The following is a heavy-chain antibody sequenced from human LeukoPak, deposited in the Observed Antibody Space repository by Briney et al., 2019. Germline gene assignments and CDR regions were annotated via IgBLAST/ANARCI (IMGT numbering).Heavy chain of an antibody. CDR2: IYPGDSDT. CDR3: ARLTPPGGYDSSGGDI. CDR1: GYSFTSYW. J-gene: IGHJ3*02. V-gene: IGHV5-51*01. D-gene: IGHD3-22*01. Sequence: GESLKISCKGSGYSFTSYWIGWVRQMPGKGLEWMGIIYPGDSDTRYSPSFQGQVTISADKSISTAYLQWSSLKASDTAMYYCARLTPPGGYDSSGGDIWGQGTMVTVSS.